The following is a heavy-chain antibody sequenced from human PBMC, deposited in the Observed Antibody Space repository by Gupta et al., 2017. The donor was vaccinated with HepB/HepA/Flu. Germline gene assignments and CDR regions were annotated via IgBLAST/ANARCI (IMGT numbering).Heavy chain of an antibody. D-gene: IGHD2-21*02. Sequence: EVQRVVSGGGLIQPGGCLRLSCAASGLTVSSYPMKWFRQVSGNGLEWVSLIYIGGNTFDADTVTGRFTISRNNSKNTVYLQMSSLRAEDTSLYYCARRYCSGCGGDCGGNAFDVWGQGTKVTVSS. CDR3: ARRYCSGCGGDCGGNAFDV. CDR2: IYIGGNT. V-gene: IGHV3-53*01. J-gene: IGHJ3*01. CDR1: GLTVSSYP.